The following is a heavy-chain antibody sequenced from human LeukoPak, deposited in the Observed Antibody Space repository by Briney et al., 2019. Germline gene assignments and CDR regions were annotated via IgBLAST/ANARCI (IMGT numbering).Heavy chain of an antibody. CDR3: ARDGSTSPYYYYYYGMDV. J-gene: IGHJ6*02. CDR1: GGSFSGYY. CDR2: INHSGST. D-gene: IGHD2-2*01. Sequence: SETLSLTCAVYGGSFSGYYWSWIRQPPGKGLEWIGEINHSGSTNYNPSLKSRVTISVDTSKNQFSLKLSSVIAADTAVYYCARDGSTSPYYYYYYGMDVWGLGTTVTVSS. V-gene: IGHV4-34*01.